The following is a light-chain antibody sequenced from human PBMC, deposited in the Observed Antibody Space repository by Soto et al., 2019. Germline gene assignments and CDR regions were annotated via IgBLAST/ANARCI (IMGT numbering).Light chain of an antibody. J-gene: IGKJ1*01. V-gene: IGKV1-39*01. CDR2: AAS. Sequence: DIQMTQSPSSLSASVGDRVTITCRASQSITRFLNWYQQKPGKAPKLLIFAASSLQSGVPSRFSGSGSGTDFTLTISSLQPEDSATYYCLQYYNFSWTFGQGTKVDIK. CDR1: QSITRF. CDR3: LQYYNFSWT.